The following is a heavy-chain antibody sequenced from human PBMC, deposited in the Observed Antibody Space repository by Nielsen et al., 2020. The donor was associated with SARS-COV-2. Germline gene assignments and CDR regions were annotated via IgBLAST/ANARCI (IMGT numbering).Heavy chain of an antibody. CDR2: IYYSGST. CDR1: GGSISDSTYY. D-gene: IGHD3-3*01. J-gene: IGHJ4*02. Sequence: SETLSLTCAVSGGSISDSTYYWSWIRQPPGKGLEWIGYIYYSGSTNYNPSLKSRLTISVDTSRNQFSLNLRSVTAADTAVYYCARSAAYYDFWSGYSLDSWGQGTLVTVSS. V-gene: IGHV4-61*05. CDR3: ARSAAYYDFWSGYSLDS.